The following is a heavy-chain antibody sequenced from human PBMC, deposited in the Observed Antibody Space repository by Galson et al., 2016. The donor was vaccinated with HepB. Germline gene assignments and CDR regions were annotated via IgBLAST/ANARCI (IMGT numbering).Heavy chain of an antibody. D-gene: IGHD5-18*01. CDR2: IYYSGST. CDR1: GGSISSYY. J-gene: IGHJ4*02. Sequence: ETLSLTCTVSGGSISSYYWSWIRQPPGKGLEWIGYIYYSGSTNYNPSLKSRVTISLDTSKNQFSLKLSSVTAADTAVYYCARAAWKQLWNYFDYWGQGTLVTVSS. CDR3: ARAAWKQLWNYFDY. V-gene: IGHV4-59*12.